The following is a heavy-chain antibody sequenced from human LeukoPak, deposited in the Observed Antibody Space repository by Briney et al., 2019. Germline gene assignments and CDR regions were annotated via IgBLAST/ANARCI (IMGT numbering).Heavy chain of an antibody. Sequence: SSETLSLTCAVYGGSFSSYYWSWIRQPAGKGLEWIGRIYTSGSTNYNPSLKSRVTMSVDTSKNQFSLKLSSVTAADTAVYYCARVYYSRFDPWGQGTLVTVSS. V-gene: IGHV4-59*10. CDR2: IYTSGST. D-gene: IGHD3-10*01. J-gene: IGHJ5*02. CDR3: ARVYYSRFDP. CDR1: GGSFSSYY.